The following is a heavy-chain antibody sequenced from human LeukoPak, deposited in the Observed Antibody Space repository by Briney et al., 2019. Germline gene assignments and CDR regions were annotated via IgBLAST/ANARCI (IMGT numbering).Heavy chain of an antibody. CDR2: INHSGST. J-gene: IGHJ4*02. CDR3: ARSDGSRTNGPADY. V-gene: IGHV4-34*01. CDR1: GGSFSGYY. Sequence: SETLSLTCAVYGGSFSGYYWSWIRQPPGKGLEWIGEINHSGSTNYNPSLKSRVTISVDTSKNQFSLKLSSVTAADTAVYYCARSDGSRTNGPADYWGQGTLVTVSS. D-gene: IGHD3-10*01.